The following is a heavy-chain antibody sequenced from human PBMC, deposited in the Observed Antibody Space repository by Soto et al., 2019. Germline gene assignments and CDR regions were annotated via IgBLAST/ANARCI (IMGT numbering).Heavy chain of an antibody. V-gene: IGHV1-69*06. J-gene: IGHJ4*02. D-gene: IGHD6-13*01. CDR2: IIPLFGTP. CDR1: GGTFSSYA. Sequence: SVKVSCKASGGTFSSYAFSWVRQAPGQGLEGMGGIIPLFGTPNYAHKFQGRGTITAARATNTVHMELNSRRSEDTAVVYCAGSDVSSSNSLGFWGQGTLVTVSS. CDR3: AGSDVSSSNSLGF.